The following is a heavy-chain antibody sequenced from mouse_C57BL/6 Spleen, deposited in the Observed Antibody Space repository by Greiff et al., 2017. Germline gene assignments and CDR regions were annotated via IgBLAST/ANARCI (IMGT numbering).Heavy chain of an antibody. V-gene: IGHV2-4*01. Sequence: QVQLQQSGPGLVQPSQSLSITCTVSGFSLTSYGVHWVRQPPGKGLEWLGVIWSGGSTDYNAAFISRLSISKDNSKSQVFFKMNSLQADDTAIYYCAKKKGVYGNYSFYAMDYWGQGTSVTVSS. CDR2: IWSGGST. J-gene: IGHJ4*01. CDR3: AKKKGVYGNYSFYAMDY. CDR1: GFSLTSYG. D-gene: IGHD2-1*01.